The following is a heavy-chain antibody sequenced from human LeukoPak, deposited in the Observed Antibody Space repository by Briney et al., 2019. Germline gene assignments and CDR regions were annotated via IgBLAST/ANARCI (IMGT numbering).Heavy chain of an antibody. CDR3: ARGFDY. CDR2: ISGNGNYA. V-gene: IGHV3-23*01. CDR1: GFTFNSYA. J-gene: IGHJ4*02. Sequence: GGSLRLSCAVSGFTFNSYAMNWVRQAPGKGLQWVSSISGNGNYAYYADSVKGRFTISRDNSKKTLYLQMNSLRAEDTAVYYCARGFDYWGQGTLVTVSS.